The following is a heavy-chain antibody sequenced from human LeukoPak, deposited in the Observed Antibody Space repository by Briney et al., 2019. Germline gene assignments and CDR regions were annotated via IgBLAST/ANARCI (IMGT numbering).Heavy chain of an antibody. CDR2: IKQDGSEE. Sequence: GSLRLSCAVSGFTFSNSWMSWVRQAPGKGLEWVANIKQDGSEEYYVDSVKGRFTISRDNSKNTLYLQMNSLRAEDTAVYYCAKLTYYYGSGSYYNGETYDYWGQGTLVTVSS. CDR1: GFTFSNSW. D-gene: IGHD3-10*01. J-gene: IGHJ4*02. V-gene: IGHV3-7*02. CDR3: AKLTYYYGSGSYYNGETYDY.